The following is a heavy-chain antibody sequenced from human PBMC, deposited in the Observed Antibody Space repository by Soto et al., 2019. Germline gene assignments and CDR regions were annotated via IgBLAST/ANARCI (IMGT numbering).Heavy chain of an antibody. J-gene: IGHJ3*02. CDR2: ISSSSSYT. Sequence: QVQLVESGGGLVKPGGSLRLSCAASGFTFSDHYMSWIRQAPGKGLEWVSYISSSSSYTNYADSVKGRFTISRDNAKNSLYLQMNSLRAEDTSVYYCARDIAARQNAFDIWGQGTMVTVSS. CDR1: GFTFSDHY. CDR3: ARDIAARQNAFDI. V-gene: IGHV3-11*06. D-gene: IGHD6-6*01.